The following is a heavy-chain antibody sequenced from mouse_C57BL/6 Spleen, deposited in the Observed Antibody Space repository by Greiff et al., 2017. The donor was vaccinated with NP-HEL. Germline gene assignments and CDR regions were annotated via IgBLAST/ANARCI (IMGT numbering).Heavy chain of an antibody. J-gene: IGHJ4*01. CDR3: ARDNYGSSYEMDY. Sequence: QVQLQQPGAELVKPGASVKLSCKASGYTFTSYWMHWVKQRPGRGLEWIGRIDTNSGGTKYNEKFKSKATLTVDKPSSTAYMQLSSLTSEDSAVYYCARDNYGSSYEMDYWGQGTSGTVSS. CDR2: IDTNSGGT. CDR1: GYTFTSYW. V-gene: IGHV1-72*01. D-gene: IGHD1-1*01.